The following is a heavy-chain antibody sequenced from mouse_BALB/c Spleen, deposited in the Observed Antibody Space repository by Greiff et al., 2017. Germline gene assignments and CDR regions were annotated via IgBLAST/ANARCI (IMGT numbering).Heavy chain of an antibody. CDR3: ARDYRYAMDY. D-gene: IGHD2-13*01. V-gene: IGHV1-87*01. CDR2: IYPGDGDT. CDR1: GYTFTSYW. Sequence: QVQLQQSGAELARPRASVKLSFKASGYTFTSYWMQWVKQRPGQGLEWIGAIYPGDGDTRYTQKFKGKATLTADKSSSTAYMQLSSLASEDSAVYYCARDYRYAMDYWGQGTSVTVSS. J-gene: IGHJ4*01.